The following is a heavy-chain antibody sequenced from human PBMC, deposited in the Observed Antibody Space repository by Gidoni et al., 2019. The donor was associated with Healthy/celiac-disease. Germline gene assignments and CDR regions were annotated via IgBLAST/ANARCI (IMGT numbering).Heavy chain of an antibody. CDR2: IYSGGST. D-gene: IGHD3-22*01. J-gene: IGHJ4*02. CDR1: GFPVSSHY. Sequence: EVQLVETGGGLIQPGGSLRLSCAASGFPVSSHYMSWVRQAPGQGLEWVSVIYSGGSTYYADSVKGRFTISRDNSKNTLYLQMNSLRAEDTAVYYCARATYYYDSSGYHTYDYWGQGTLVTVSS. V-gene: IGHV3-53*02. CDR3: ARATYYYDSSGYHTYDY.